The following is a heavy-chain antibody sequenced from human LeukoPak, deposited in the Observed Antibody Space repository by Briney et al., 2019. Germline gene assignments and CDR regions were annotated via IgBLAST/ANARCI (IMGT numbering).Heavy chain of an antibody. V-gene: IGHV1-69*13. Sequence: SVKVSCKASGGTFSSYAISWVRQAPGQGLEWMGGIIPIFGTANYAQKFQGRVTITADESTSTAYMKLSSLRSEDTAVYYCAREAGSGSYAAFWGQGTLVTVSS. D-gene: IGHD3-10*01. CDR2: IIPIFGTA. J-gene: IGHJ4*02. CDR1: GGTFSSYA. CDR3: AREAGSGSYAAF.